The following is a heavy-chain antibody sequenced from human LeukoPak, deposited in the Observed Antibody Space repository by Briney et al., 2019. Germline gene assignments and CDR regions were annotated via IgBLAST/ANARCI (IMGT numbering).Heavy chain of an antibody. CDR3: ARGYSSGSRIDY. V-gene: IGHV3-21*01. J-gene: IGHJ4*02. Sequence: KAGGSLRLSCAASGFTFSIYSMNWVRQAPGKGLEWVSSITPVTNYINYLDSVKGRFTISRDNAKNTVYLQMKSLRAEDTAVYYCARGYSSGSRIDYWGQGTLVTVSS. CDR1: GFTFSIYS. D-gene: IGHD6-25*01. CDR2: ITPVTNYI.